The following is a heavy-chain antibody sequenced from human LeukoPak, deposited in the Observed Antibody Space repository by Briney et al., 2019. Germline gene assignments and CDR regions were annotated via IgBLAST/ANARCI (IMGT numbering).Heavy chain of an antibody. CDR3: ARADYDFWSGYYTPYYYYMDV. CDR1: GGSISSSSYY. Sequence: SETLSLTCTVSGGSISSSSYYWGWIRQPPGKGLEWIGSIYYSGSTYYNPSLKSRVTISVDTSKNQFSLKLSSVTAADTAVYYCARADYDFWSGYYTPYYYYMDVWGKGTTVTVSS. CDR2: IYYSGST. V-gene: IGHV4-39*07. D-gene: IGHD3-3*01. J-gene: IGHJ6*03.